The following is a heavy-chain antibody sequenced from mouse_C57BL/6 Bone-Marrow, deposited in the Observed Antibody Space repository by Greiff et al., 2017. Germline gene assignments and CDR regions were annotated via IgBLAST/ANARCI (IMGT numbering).Heavy chain of an antibody. CDR2: IDPSDSYT. Sequence: QVQLQQPGAELVMPGASVKLSCKASGYTFTSYWMHWVKQRPGQGLEWIGEIDPSDSYTNYNQKFKGKSTLTVDKSSSTAYMQLSSLTSEDSAVYYCASSSGGYFDYWGQGTTLTVSS. CDR3: ASSSGGYFDY. CDR1: GYTFTSYW. V-gene: IGHV1-69*01. D-gene: IGHD3-2*02. J-gene: IGHJ2*01.